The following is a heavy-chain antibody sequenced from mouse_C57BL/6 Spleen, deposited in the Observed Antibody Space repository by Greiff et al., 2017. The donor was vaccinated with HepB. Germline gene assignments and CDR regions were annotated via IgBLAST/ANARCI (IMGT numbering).Heavy chain of an antibody. J-gene: IGHJ3*01. CDR2: IRNKANNHAS. Sequence: EVKLVESGGGLVQPGGSMKLSCAASGFTFSDAWMAWVRQSPEKGLEWVAEIRNKANNHASYYAEPVKGMFTISRDDSKSSVYLQLNGLRAEDTGIYYFTPGACFAYWGQGTLVTVSA. D-gene: IGHD1-1*02. V-gene: IGHV6-6*01. CDR3: TPGACFAY. CDR1: GFTFSDAW.